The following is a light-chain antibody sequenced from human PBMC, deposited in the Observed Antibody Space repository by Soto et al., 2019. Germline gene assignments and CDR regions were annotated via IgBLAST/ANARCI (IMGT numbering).Light chain of an antibody. CDR3: QQSYSTPYT. CDR2: AAS. J-gene: IGKJ2*01. CDR1: QSIRSY. Sequence: DIQMTQSPSSLSASVGDRVTITCRASQSIRSYLNWYQQKPGKAPKLLIYAASSLQSGVPSRFSGLRSETDYTITISSLQPEDFATYYCQQSYSTPYTFVEGTKLEMK. V-gene: IGKV1-39*01.